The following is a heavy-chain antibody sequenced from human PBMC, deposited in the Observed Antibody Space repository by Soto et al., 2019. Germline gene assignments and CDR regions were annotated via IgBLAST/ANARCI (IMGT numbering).Heavy chain of an antibody. CDR1: GFTFGDFW. CDR3: ARDLGRTAAGYYYYDAMDV. J-gene: IGHJ6*02. V-gene: IGHV3-7*01. CDR2: IKEDGSEK. Sequence: PGGSLRLSCAASGFTFGDFWMNWVRQAPGKGLEWVANIKEDGSEKHFLDSVKGRFTISRDNAKNSLYLQINSLRAEGTGVYYCARDLGRTAAGYYYYDAMDVWGQGTTVTVSS. D-gene: IGHD2-2*01.